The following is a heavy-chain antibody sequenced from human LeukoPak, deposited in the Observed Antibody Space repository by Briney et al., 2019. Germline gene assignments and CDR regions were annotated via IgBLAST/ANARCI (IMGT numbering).Heavy chain of an antibody. V-gene: IGHV3-48*01. CDR1: GFTFSSYS. D-gene: IGHD3-3*01. Sequence: GGSLGLSCAASGFTFSSYSMNWVRQAPGKGLEWVSYISSSSSTIYYADSVKGRFTISRDNAKNSLYLQMNSLRAEDTAVYYCARDGITIFGVVISLDYWGQGTLVTVSS. J-gene: IGHJ4*02. CDR2: ISSSSSTI. CDR3: ARDGITIFGVVISLDY.